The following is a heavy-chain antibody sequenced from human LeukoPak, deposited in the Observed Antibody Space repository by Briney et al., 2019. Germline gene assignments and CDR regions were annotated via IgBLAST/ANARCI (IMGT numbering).Heavy chain of an antibody. CDR1: GDFTSRGSYY. V-gene: IGHV4-61*02. CDR3: ARVGVAWGFNDY. J-gene: IGHJ4*02. Sequence: PSETLSLTCTVSGDFTSRGSYYWSWVRRPAGKGLEWIGRIYTNGYTECNPSLKSRVPISIDTSRNQFFLTLSSVTAADTAVYYCARVGVAWGFNDYWGQGALVTVSS. CDR2: IYTNGYT. D-gene: IGHD2-15*01.